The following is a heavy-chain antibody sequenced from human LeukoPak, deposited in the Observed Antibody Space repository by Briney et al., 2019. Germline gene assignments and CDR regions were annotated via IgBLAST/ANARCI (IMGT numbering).Heavy chain of an antibody. D-gene: IGHD4-17*01. CDR3: ASPMTTVTNDAYDI. CDR2: ISSTSRFI. CDR1: GFTFSSYS. V-gene: IGHV3-21*01. J-gene: IGHJ3*02. Sequence: GGSLILSCAASGFTFSSYSMNWVRQAPGKGLEWVSSISSTSRFIYHADSVKGRFTVSRDNAKNSLYLQMNSLRAEDTAVYYCASPMTTVTNDAYDIWGQGTMVTVSS.